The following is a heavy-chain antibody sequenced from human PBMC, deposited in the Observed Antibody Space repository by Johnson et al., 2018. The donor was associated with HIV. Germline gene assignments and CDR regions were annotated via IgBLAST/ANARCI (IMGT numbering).Heavy chain of an antibody. CDR1: GFTFSSYW. CDR3: ATEGYGSGTYDAFDI. V-gene: IGHV3-7*01. J-gene: IGHJ3*02. Sequence: VQLVESGGGLVQPGGSLRLSCAASGFTFSSYWMSWVRQAPGKGLEWVANIKQDGSEKYYVDSVKGRFTISRDNAKNSLYLQMNSLRAEDTAVYYCATEGYGSGTYDAFDIWGQGTMVTVSS. CDR2: IKQDGSEK. D-gene: IGHD3-10*01.